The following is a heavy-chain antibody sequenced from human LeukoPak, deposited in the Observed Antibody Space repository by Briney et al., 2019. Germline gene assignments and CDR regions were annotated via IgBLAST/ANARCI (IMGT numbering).Heavy chain of an antibody. D-gene: IGHD6-13*01. J-gene: IGHJ4*02. CDR1: GGSISSGSYY. Sequence: PSETLSLTCTVSGGSISSGSYYWSWIRQPAGKGLEWIGRIYTSGGTNYNPSLKSRVTISVDTSKNQFSLKLSSVTAADTAVYYCAREREPDSSSWYLRLIFDYWGQGTLVTVSS. CDR2: IYTSGGT. CDR3: AREREPDSSSWYLRLIFDY. V-gene: IGHV4-61*02.